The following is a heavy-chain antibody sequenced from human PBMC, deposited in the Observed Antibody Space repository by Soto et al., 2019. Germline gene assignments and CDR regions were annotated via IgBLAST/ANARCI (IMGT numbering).Heavy chain of an antibody. D-gene: IGHD5-12*01. V-gene: IGHV4-39*01. CDR2: IYYSGTT. CDR3: ARYAGYIGFETYYYGLDV. CDR1: GGSISSSSYY. J-gene: IGHJ6*02. Sequence: SETLSLTCTVSGGSISSSSYYWGWIRQPPGKGLEWIGSIYYSGTTYYNPSLKSRVTISVDTSKNQFSLKLSSVTAADTAVYYCARYAGYIGFETYYYGLDVWGQGTTVTVSS.